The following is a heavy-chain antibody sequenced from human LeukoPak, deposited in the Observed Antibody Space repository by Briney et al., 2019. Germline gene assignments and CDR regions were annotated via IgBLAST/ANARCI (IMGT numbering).Heavy chain of an antibody. CDR1: GFTFSSYE. Sequence: GGSLRLSCAASGFTFSSYEMNWVRQAAGEGLEWVSYISSSGSTIYYADSVKGRLTISRDNTKNSLYLQTNSLRAEDTAVYYCARRFRECWGQGTLVTVSS. J-gene: IGHJ4*02. D-gene: IGHD3-10*01. CDR2: ISSSGSTI. V-gene: IGHV3-48*03. CDR3: ARRFREC.